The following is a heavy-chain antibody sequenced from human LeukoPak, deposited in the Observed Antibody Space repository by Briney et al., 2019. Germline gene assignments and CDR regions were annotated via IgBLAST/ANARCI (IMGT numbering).Heavy chain of an antibody. CDR1: GFTFSSYG. D-gene: IGHD4-17*01. Sequence: GGSLRLSCAASGFTFSSYGMHWVRQAPGKGLEWVAVIWYDGSNKYYADSVKGRFTISRDNSKNTLYLQMNSLRAEDTAVYYCARDRALYGDRQDYWGQGTLVTVSS. CDR3: ARDRALYGDRQDY. CDR2: IWYDGSNK. J-gene: IGHJ4*02. V-gene: IGHV3-33*01.